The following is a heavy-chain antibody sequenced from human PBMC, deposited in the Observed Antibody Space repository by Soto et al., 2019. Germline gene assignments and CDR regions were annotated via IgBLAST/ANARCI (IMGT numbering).Heavy chain of an antibody. Sequence: SQTLSLTCTVSGGSISSYYWSWIRQPPGKGLEWIGYIYYSGSTNYTPSLKSRVTISVHTSKNQFSLKLSSVTAADTAVYYCARVPAQVHGTCGGNWFDPWGQGTLVTVSS. CDR2: IYYSGST. D-gene: IGHD2-15*01. J-gene: IGHJ5*02. CDR1: GGSISSYY. CDR3: ARVPAQVHGTCGGNWFDP. V-gene: IGHV4-59*01.